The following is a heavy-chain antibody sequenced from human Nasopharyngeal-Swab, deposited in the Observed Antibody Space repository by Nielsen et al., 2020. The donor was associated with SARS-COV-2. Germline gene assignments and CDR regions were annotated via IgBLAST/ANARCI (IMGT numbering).Heavy chain of an antibody. J-gene: IGHJ5*02. D-gene: IGHD3-3*01. Sequence: GGSLRLSCKGSGYSFTSYWIGWVRQMPGKGLEWMGRIDPSDSYTNYSPSFQGHVTISADKSISTAYLQWSSLKASDTAMYYCARLERFLEWSNWFDPWGQGTLVTVSS. CDR3: ARLERFLEWSNWFDP. CDR2: IDPSDSYT. CDR1: GYSFTSYW. V-gene: IGHV5-10-1*01.